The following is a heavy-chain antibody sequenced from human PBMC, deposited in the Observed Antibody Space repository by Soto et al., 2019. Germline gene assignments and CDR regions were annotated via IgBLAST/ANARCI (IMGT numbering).Heavy chain of an antibody. V-gene: IGHV3-33*01. CDR3: AREGPSYGTTLNY. CDR2: IWYDGSNK. CDR1: GFTFSSYG. J-gene: IGHJ4*02. Sequence: GGSLRLSCAASGFTFSSYGMHWVRQAPGKGLEWVAVIWYDGSNKYYADSVKGRFTISRDNSKNTLYLQMNSLRAEDTAVYYCAREGPSYGTTLNYWGQGTLVTVSS. D-gene: IGHD1-26*01.